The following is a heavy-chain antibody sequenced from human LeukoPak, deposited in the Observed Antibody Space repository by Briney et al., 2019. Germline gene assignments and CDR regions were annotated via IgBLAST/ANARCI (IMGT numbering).Heavy chain of an antibody. J-gene: IGHJ6*04. CDR1: GFPVSSNY. CDR3: AELGITMIGGV. Sequence: GGSLRLSCAASGFPVSSNYMSWVRQAPGKGLEWVSVIYSGGSTYYADSVKGRFTISRDNAKNSLYLQMNSLRAEDTAVYYCAELGITMIGGVWGKGTTATISS. D-gene: IGHD3-10*02. V-gene: IGHV3-66*01. CDR2: IYSGGST.